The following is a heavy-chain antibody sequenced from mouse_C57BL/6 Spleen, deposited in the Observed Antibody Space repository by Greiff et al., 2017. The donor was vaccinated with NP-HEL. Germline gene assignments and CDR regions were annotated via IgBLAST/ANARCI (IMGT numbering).Heavy chain of an antibody. J-gene: IGHJ3*01. Sequence: EVQLVESGPGLVKPSQSLSLTCSVTGYSITSGYYWSWIRQFPGNKLEWMGYISYDGSNNYNPSLKNRISITRDTSKNQFFLKLNSVTTEDTATYYCARGRKYDGLFAYWGQGTLVTVSA. CDR3: ARGRKYDGLFAY. V-gene: IGHV3-6*01. CDR2: ISYDGSN. CDR1: GYSITSGYY. D-gene: IGHD2-3*01.